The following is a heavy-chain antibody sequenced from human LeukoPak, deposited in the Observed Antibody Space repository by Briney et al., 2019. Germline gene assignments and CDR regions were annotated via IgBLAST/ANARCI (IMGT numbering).Heavy chain of an antibody. CDR2: ISYDGDNE. J-gene: IGHJ4*02. Sequence: PGGSLRLSCAASGFTFSNFAMHWVRQAPGKGLEWVAVISYDGDNEYYADSVKGRFTISRDNSKNTLYLQMNSLRVEDTAVYYCARRGESTNYGDYRFDSWGQGTLVIVSS. CDR1: GFTFSNFA. V-gene: IGHV3-30-3*01. D-gene: IGHD4-17*01. CDR3: ARRGESTNYGDYRFDS.